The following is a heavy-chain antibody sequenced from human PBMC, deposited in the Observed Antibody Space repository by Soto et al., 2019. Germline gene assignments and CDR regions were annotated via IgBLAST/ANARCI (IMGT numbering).Heavy chain of an antibody. D-gene: IGHD2-21*01. Sequence: ASVRFSGRASGYIFTAEGFTGGRQAPGQGLGWLGWISASRGLIHSARKFQDKLTITIDRYTNIAYMALWSLRSDDTAAYYCVRDEPDYCGANTCDYSFDSWGQGTQVTVSS. CDR3: VRDEPDYCGANTCDYSFDS. V-gene: IGHV1-18*01. J-gene: IGHJ4*02. CDR1: GYIFTAEG. CDR2: ISASRGLI.